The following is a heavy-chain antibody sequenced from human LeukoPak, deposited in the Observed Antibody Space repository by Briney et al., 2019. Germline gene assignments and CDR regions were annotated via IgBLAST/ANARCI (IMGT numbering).Heavy chain of an antibody. CDR3: TTRITIFGVVPDY. J-gene: IGHJ4*02. Sequence: GESLKISCKGSGYSFTSYWIGWVRQMPGKGLEWVGRIKSKTDGGTTDYAAPVKGRFTISRDDSKNTLYLQMNSLKTEDTAVYYCTTRITIFGVVPDYWGQGTLVTVSS. V-gene: IGHV3-15*01. CDR2: IKSKTDGGTT. CDR1: GYSFTSYW. D-gene: IGHD3-3*01.